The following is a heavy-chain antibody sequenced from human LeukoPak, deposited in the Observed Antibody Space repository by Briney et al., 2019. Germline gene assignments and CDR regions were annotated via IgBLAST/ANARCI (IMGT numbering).Heavy chain of an antibody. Sequence: SVTVSCTASGYTFTSYGISWVRQAPGQGLEWMGGIIPIFGTANYAQKFQGRVTITADESTSTAYKELSSLRSEDTAVYYCARGPTVTKYYYYYYGMDVWGQGTTVTVSS. CDR2: IIPIFGTA. J-gene: IGHJ6*02. D-gene: IGHD4-17*01. CDR3: ARGPTVTKYYYYYYGMDV. V-gene: IGHV1-69*13. CDR1: GYTFTSYG.